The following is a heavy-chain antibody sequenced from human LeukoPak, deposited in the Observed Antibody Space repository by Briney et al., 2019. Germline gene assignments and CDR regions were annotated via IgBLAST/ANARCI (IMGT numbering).Heavy chain of an antibody. CDR3: ARLSLKVLEWSPAKGKETHYFDY. Sequence: GSLRLSCAASGFTFSSYGMSWVRQTPGKGLEWIGEIYHSGSTNYNPSLKRRVTILVDKSKNQFSLKLSSVTAADTAVYYCARLSLKVLEWSPAKGKETHYFDYWGQGTLVTVSS. D-gene: IGHD3-3*01. V-gene: IGHV4-4*02. CDR1: GFTFSSYG. CDR2: IYHSGST. J-gene: IGHJ4*02.